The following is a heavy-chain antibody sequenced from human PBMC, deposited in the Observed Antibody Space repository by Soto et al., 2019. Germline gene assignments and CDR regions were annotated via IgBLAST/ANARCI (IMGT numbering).Heavy chain of an antibody. CDR3: ARAYSSASWGRYYYYYCGMDV. CDR1: GDTFYNYA. CDR2: LIPIFGTA. J-gene: IGHJ6*02. Sequence: QVQVVQSGAEVKKPGSSVKVSCKASGDTFYNYAISWVRQAPGRGLEWMGGLIPIFGTANYAHKFQGRVTITAAESASTAYMELSSVRSEDTAVYYCARAYSSASWGRYYYYYCGMDVWGQGTTVTVSS. D-gene: IGHD6-6*01. V-gene: IGHV1-69*01.